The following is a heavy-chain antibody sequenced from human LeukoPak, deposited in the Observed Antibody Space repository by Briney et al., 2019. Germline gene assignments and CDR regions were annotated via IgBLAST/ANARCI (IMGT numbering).Heavy chain of an antibody. J-gene: IGHJ3*02. CDR2: IYYSGST. Sequence: SETLSLTCTVSGGSISSSSYYWGWIRQPPGKGLEWIGSIYYSGSTYYNPSLKSRVTISVDTSKNQFSLKLSSVTAADTAVYYCARGGYYYDSSGYYWYGAFDIWGQGTMVTVSS. CDR3: ARGGYYYDSSGYYWYGAFDI. D-gene: IGHD3-22*01. V-gene: IGHV4-39*07. CDR1: GGSISSSSYY.